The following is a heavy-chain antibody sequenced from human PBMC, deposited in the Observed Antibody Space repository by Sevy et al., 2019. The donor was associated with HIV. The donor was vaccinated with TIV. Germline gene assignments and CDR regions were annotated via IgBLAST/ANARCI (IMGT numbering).Heavy chain of an antibody. V-gene: IGHV4-59*01. Sequence: SETLSLTCSVSGDSISGYYWSWIRQPLGKGLEWIGYIYYSGRTDYNPSLKSRVTISADTSKNQFSLKLNSVTAADTAVYYCARPYSNFYYAMDVWGQGTTVTVSS. CDR3: ARPYSNFYYAMDV. CDR1: GDSISGYY. D-gene: IGHD3-3*02. CDR2: IYYSGRT. J-gene: IGHJ6*02.